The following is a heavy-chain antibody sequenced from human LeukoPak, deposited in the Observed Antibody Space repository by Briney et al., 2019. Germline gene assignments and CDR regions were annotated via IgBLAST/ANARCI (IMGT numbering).Heavy chain of an antibody. J-gene: IGHJ5*02. D-gene: IGHD4-23*01. V-gene: IGHV1-8*01. Sequence: ASVKVSCKASGYTFTTYDVNWVRQATGQGLEWMGWMNPNSGNTGYAQKFQGRVTMTRNTSISTAYMELSSLRSGDTAVYYCARGPNKSDGGNSGSAWFDPWGQGTLVTVSS. CDR2: MNPNSGNT. CDR3: ARGPNKSDGGNSGSAWFDP. CDR1: GYTFTTYD.